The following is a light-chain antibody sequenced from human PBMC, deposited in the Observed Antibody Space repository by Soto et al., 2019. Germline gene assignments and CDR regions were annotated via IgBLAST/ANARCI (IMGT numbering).Light chain of an antibody. Sequence: IHMTHSPSTLSASVLYRVTVTCRASQSFSNWLAWYQQKPGKAPKLLIYDVSSLESGVPSRFSGGGSGTEFSLTITNLQPDDFATYYCQQFRTFGQGTKVDIK. J-gene: IGKJ1*01. CDR3: QQFRT. CDR2: DVS. V-gene: IGKV1-5*01. CDR1: QSFSNW.